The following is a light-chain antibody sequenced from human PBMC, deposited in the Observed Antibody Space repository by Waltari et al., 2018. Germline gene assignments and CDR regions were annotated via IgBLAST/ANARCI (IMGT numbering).Light chain of an antibody. CDR3: CSYAGSDTWV. CDR2: EVS. CDR1: SSDVGSYNL. J-gene: IGLJ3*02. V-gene: IGLV2-23*02. Sequence: QSALTQPASVSGSPGQSITISCTGSSSDVGSYNLVSWYQQYPGKAPKLMMYEVSKRPSGVFNRFSGSKSGNTASLTVSGLQAEDEADYYCCSYAGSDTWVFGGGTKLTVL.